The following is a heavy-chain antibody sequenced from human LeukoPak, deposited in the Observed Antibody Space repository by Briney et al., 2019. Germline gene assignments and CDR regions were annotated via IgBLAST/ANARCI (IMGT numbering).Heavy chain of an antibody. D-gene: IGHD3-22*01. V-gene: IGHV1-2*02. CDR2: INPNSGGT. CDR3: ARSKNYDSSGYRGPFAY. Sequence: GASVKVSCKASGYTFTGYYMHWVRQAPGQGLEWMGWINPNSGGTNYAQKFQGRVTMTRDTSISTAYMELSRLRSDDTAVYYCARSKNYDSSGYRGPFAYWGQGTLVTVSS. CDR1: GYTFTGYY. J-gene: IGHJ4*02.